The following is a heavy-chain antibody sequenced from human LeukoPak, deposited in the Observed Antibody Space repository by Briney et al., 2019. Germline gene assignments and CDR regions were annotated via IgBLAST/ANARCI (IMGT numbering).Heavy chain of an antibody. J-gene: IGHJ3*02. V-gene: IGHV3-66*01. CDR2: SYSGNNI. CDR3: AGRREPSMRGGFDI. CDR1: GFSVTSNH. D-gene: IGHD2/OR15-2a*01. Sequence: PGGSLRLSCAASGFSVTSNHMTWVRQAPGKGLELVSFSYSGNNIYYGDSVKGRFAISRDSSKNTLSLQMNSLRAEDTAVYYCAGRREPSMRGGFDIWGQGTMVTVSS.